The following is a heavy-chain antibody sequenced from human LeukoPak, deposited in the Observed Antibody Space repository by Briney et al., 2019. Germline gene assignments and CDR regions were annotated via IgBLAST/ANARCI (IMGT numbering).Heavy chain of an antibody. CDR2: INHSGST. D-gene: IGHD1-1*01. Sequence: SETLSLTCAVYGGSFSGYYWSWIRQPPGKGLEWIGEINHSGSTNYNPSLKSRVTISVDTSKNQFSLKLSSVTAADTAVYYCARDRVPQLGYYYYGMDVWGQGTTVTVSS. J-gene: IGHJ6*02. CDR3: ARDRVPQLGYYYYGMDV. CDR1: GGSFSGYY. V-gene: IGHV4-34*01.